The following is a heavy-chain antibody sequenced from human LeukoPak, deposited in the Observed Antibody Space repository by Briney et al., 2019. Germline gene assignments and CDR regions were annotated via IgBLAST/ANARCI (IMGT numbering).Heavy chain of an antibody. D-gene: IGHD6-19*01. CDR3: ARRIAVAGNFDY. J-gene: IGHJ4*02. Sequence: GGSLRLSCAASGFTFSSYWMPWVRQAPGKGLVWVSRINSDGSSTSYADSVKGRFTISRDNAKNTLYLQMNSLRAEDTAVYYCARRIAVAGNFDYWGQGTLVTVSS. CDR2: INSDGSST. V-gene: IGHV3-74*01. CDR1: GFTFSSYW.